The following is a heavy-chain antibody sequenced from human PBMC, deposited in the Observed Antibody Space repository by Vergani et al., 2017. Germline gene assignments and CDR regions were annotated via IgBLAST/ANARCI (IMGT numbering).Heavy chain of an antibody. J-gene: IGHJ6*02. CDR1: GGTFSSYA. Sequence: QVQLVQSGAEVKKPGSSVKVSCKASGGTFSSYAISWVRQAPGQGLEWMGGIIPIFGTANYAQKFQGRVTITADESTSTAYMELSSLRSEDTAVYYCARVLPNSSGWYGFRRDYYYGMDVWGQGTTVTVSS. CDR2: IIPIFGTA. CDR3: ARVLPNSSGWYGFRRDYYYGMDV. V-gene: IGHV1-69*01. D-gene: IGHD6-19*01.